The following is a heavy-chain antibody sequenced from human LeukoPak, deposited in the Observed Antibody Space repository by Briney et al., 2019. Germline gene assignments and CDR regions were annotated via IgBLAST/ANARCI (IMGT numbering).Heavy chain of an antibody. CDR1: GFAFSSYA. Sequence: GGSLRLSCAASGFAFSSYAMHWVRQAPGKGLERVAVISDDGSNKHYADSVKGRFTISRDNSKNTLFLQMNSLRVEDTAAYYCARGRYYDRSGFFWFFDSWGQGILVTVSS. D-gene: IGHD3-22*01. CDR2: ISDDGSNK. J-gene: IGHJ4*02. V-gene: IGHV3-30-3*01. CDR3: ARGRYYDRSGFFWFFDS.